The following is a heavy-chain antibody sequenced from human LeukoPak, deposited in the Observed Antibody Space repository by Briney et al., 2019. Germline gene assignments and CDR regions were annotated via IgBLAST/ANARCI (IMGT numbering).Heavy chain of an antibody. CDR3: ATTKGIDAFDI. V-gene: IGHV3-66*01. Sequence: GGSLRLSCAASGFTVSSNYMSWVRQAPGKGLEWVSVIYSGGSTYYADSVKGRFTISRDNSKNTLYLQMNSLRAEDTAVYYCATTKGIDAFDIWGQGTMVTVSS. CDR1: GFTVSSNY. D-gene: IGHD1-1*01. J-gene: IGHJ3*02. CDR2: IYSGGST.